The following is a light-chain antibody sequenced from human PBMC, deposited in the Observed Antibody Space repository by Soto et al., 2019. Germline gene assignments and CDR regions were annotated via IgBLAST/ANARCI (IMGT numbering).Light chain of an antibody. CDR1: SSDVGGYNF. CDR2: EVT. Sequence: QSALTQPASVFGSPGQSITISCTGTSSDVGGYNFVSWYQQLPGKAPKLMIYEVTSRPSGVSNRFSGSKSGNTASLTISGLQPEDEAEYYCSSYTTSSTVVFGTGTKVTAL. J-gene: IGLJ1*01. CDR3: SSYTTSSTVV. V-gene: IGLV2-14*03.